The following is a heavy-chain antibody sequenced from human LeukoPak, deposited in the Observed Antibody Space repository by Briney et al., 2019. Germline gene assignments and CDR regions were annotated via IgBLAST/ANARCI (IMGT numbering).Heavy chain of an antibody. V-gene: IGHV3-33*06. CDR1: GFTFSSYG. Sequence: GGSLRLSCAATGFTFSSYGMHWVRQAPGKGLEWVAGIWEDGSNIYYADSVKGRFTISRDNSKNTLYLQMNSLRAEDTAVYYCAKVGYNSGWYEYWGQGTLVTVSS. CDR2: IWEDGSNI. J-gene: IGHJ4*02. D-gene: IGHD6-19*01. CDR3: AKVGYNSGWYEY.